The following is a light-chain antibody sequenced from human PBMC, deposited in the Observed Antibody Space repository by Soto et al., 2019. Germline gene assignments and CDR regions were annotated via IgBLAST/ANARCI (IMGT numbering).Light chain of an antibody. J-gene: IGLJ1*01. V-gene: IGLV2-14*01. CDR3: SSYRSNSYV. CDR1: SSDVGGYNF. Sequence: QSVLTQPASVSGSPGQSITISCTGTSSDVGGYNFVSWYQQHPGKAPKLMIYQVISRPSGVSNRFSGSKSGSTASLTISGLQDEEEADYYCSSYRSNSYVFGTGTKVTVL. CDR2: QVI.